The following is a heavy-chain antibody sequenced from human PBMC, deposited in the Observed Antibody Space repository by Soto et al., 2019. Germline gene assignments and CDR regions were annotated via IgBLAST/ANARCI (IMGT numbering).Heavy chain of an antibody. CDR1: GSTFSSSA. Sequence: SVKVSCKASGSTFSSSAVQWVRQARGQRLEWIGWIVVGSGNTKCAQKFQERVTITRDLSTSTAYLELTSLKSDDTAVYYCAASYGMDVWGQGTTVTVSS. CDR2: IVVGSGNT. J-gene: IGHJ6*02. V-gene: IGHV1-58*01. CDR3: AASYGMDV.